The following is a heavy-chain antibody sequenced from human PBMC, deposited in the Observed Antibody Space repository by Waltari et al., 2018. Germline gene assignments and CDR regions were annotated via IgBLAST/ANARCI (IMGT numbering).Heavy chain of an antibody. D-gene: IGHD6-6*01. CDR3: ARDYMIAARPGLRYYGMDV. CDR2: IYYSGST. CDR1: GGSISSYY. V-gene: IGHV4-59*01. Sequence: QVQLQESGPGLVKPSETLSLTCTVSGGSISSYYWSWIRQPPGTGLEWIGYIYYSGSTNYNPSLKSRVTISVDTSKNQFSLKLSSVTAADTAVYYCARDYMIAARPGLRYYGMDVWGQGTTVTVSS. J-gene: IGHJ6*02.